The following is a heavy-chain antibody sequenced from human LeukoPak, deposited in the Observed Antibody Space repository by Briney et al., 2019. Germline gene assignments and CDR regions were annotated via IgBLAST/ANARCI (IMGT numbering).Heavy chain of an antibody. CDR2: IYSGGST. V-gene: IGHV3-53*01. Sequence: GGSLRLSCAASGFTVSSNYMSWVRQAPGKGLEWVSVIYSGGSTYYADSVKGRFTISRDNSKNTLYLQMNSLRAEDTAVYYCARAYGRYYFDYWGQGTLVTVSS. J-gene: IGHJ4*02. CDR1: GFTVSSNY. D-gene: IGHD3-10*02. CDR3: ARAYGRYYFDY.